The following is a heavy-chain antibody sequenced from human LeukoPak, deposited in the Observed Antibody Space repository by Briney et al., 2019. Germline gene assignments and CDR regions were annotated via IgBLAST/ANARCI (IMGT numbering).Heavy chain of an antibody. J-gene: IGHJ3*02. CDR3: ARDRGYCSSTSCYVRRNDAFDI. D-gene: IGHD2-2*01. Sequence: SETLSLTCTVSGGSISSYCWSWIRQPPGKGLEWIGYIYYSGSTNYNPSLKSRVTISVDTSKNQFSLKLSSVTAADTAVYYCARDRGYCSSTSCYVRRNDAFDIWGQGTMVTVSS. CDR1: GGSISSYC. V-gene: IGHV4-59*01. CDR2: IYYSGST.